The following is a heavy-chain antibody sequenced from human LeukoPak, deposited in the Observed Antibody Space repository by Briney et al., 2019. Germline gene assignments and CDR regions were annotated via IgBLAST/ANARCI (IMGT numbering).Heavy chain of an antibody. Sequence: GGSLRLSCAASGFTFDQYGMQWVRQAPGRGPEWVAFIRYDESRKYYADSVKGRFTISRDNSKNTVDLQMNSLRAEDSALYYCAKGYSGSYWAVDSWGQGTLVTVSS. V-gene: IGHV3-30*02. CDR1: GFTFDQYG. CDR3: AKGYSGSYWAVDS. J-gene: IGHJ4*02. CDR2: IRYDESRK. D-gene: IGHD1-26*01.